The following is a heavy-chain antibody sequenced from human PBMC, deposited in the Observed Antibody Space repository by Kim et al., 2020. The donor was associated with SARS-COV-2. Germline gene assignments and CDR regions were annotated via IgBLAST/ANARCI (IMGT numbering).Heavy chain of an antibody. V-gene: IGHV3-33*06. Sequence: GGSLRLSCAASGFTFSSYGMHWVRQAPGKGLEFVAVIWYAVSNKYYADSVKGRFTISRDNSKTTLYLQINLLRAEDTAVYYCAKRAGVPGGGHDAFDIWGQGTMVTVSS. J-gene: IGHJ3*02. CDR3: AKRAGVPGGGHDAFDI. CDR1: GFTFSSYG. D-gene: IGHD2-15*01. CDR2: IWYAVSNK.